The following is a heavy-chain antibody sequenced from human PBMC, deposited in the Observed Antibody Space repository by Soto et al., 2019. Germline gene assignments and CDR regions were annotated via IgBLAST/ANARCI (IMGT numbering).Heavy chain of an antibody. J-gene: IGHJ4*02. CDR3: ATSSYVSGSYYTRGYFDY. CDR2: ISGSGGST. D-gene: IGHD3-10*01. CDR1: GFTFSSYA. V-gene: IGHV3-23*01. Sequence: GGSLRLSCAASGFTFSSYAMSWVRQAPGKGLEWVSAISGSGGSTYYADSVKGRFTISRDNSKNTLYLQMNSLRAEDTAVYYCATSSYVSGSYYTRGYFDYWGQGTLVTVSS.